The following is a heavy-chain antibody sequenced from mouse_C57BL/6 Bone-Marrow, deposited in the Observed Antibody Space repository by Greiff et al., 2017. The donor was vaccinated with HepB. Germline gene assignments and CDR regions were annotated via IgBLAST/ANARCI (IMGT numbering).Heavy chain of an antibody. Sequence: QVQLKQSGAELARPGASVKLSCKASGYTFTSYGISWVKQRTGQGLEWIGEIYPRSGNTYYNEKFKGKATLTADKSSSTAYMELRSLTSEDSAVYFCARRRDLDYGDWGKGTTVTVAS. CDR1: GYTFTSYG. CDR2: IYPRSGNT. V-gene: IGHV1-81*01. D-gene: IGHD1-1*02. J-gene: IGHJ2*01. CDR3: ARRRDLDYGD.